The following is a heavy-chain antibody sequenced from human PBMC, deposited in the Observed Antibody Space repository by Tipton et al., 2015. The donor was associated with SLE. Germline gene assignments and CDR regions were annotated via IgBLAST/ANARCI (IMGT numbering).Heavy chain of an antibody. Sequence: QLVQSGGGLVQPGGSLKLSCAASGFTFSNSWMQWVRQAPGRGLVWVSRIDPDGRITDYADSVRGRFTISRDNAKNTLYLQMNSLRAEDTAAYYCARGESSGYYVDYWGHGTLVTVSS. CDR1: GFTFSNSW. V-gene: IGHV3-74*02. CDR3: ARGESSGYYVDY. CDR2: IDPDGRIT. D-gene: IGHD3-22*01. J-gene: IGHJ4*01.